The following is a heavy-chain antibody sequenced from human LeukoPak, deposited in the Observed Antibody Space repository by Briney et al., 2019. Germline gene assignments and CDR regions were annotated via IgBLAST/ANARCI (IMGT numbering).Heavy chain of an antibody. CDR1: RGSVSSGIYY. CDR3: ARSGPTATTLFDY. V-gene: IGHV4-61*01. J-gene: IGHJ4*02. Sequence: SETLSLTCTLSRGSVSSGIYYRGSIRQPPGRGLGCIGYIYYSRGTNYNPSLKSRVSISVDQSQNQFSLKPSSVTAADTAVYFCARSGPTATTLFDYWGQGTLVTVSS. D-gene: IGHD4-17*01. CDR2: IYYSRGT.